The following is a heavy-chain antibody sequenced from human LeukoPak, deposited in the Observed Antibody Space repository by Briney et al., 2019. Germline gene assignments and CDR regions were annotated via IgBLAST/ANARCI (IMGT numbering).Heavy chain of an antibody. CDR1: GFTFSSYA. CDR3: AKGELLWFGELLFPYFDY. J-gene: IGHJ4*02. CDR2: ISGSGGST. V-gene: IGHV3-23*01. D-gene: IGHD3-10*01. Sequence: PGGSLRLSCAASGFTFSSYAMSWVRQAPGKGLEWVSAISGSGGSTYYADSVKGRFTISRDNSKNTLYLQMNSLRAEDTAVYYCAKGELLWFGELLFPYFDYWGQGTLVTVSS.